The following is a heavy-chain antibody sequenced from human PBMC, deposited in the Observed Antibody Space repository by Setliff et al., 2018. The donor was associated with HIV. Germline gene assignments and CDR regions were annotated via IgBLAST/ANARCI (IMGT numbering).Heavy chain of an antibody. J-gene: IGHJ4*02. CDR3: ARGLNYYGSGSYLPLGY. CDR2: IYTSGST. V-gene: IGHV4-39*07. CDR1: GGSISSSSYY. D-gene: IGHD3-10*01. Sequence: SETLSLTCTVSGGSISSSSYYWDWIRQPPGKGLEWIGSIYTSGSTNYNPSLKSRVTISVDTSKNQFSLELSSVTAADTAVYYCARGLNYYGSGSYLPLGYWGQGTLVTVSS.